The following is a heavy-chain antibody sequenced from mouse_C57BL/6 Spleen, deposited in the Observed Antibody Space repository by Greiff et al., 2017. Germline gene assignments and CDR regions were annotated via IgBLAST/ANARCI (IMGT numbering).Heavy chain of an antibody. CDR3: ARRDYYGNDDAMDY. CDR1: GYTFTDYY. Sequence: EVQLQQSGPELVKPGASVKISCKASGYTFTDYYMNWVKQSPGKSLEWIGDINPNNGGTSYNQKFKGKATLTVDKSSSTAYMELRSLTSEDSAVYYCARRDYYGNDDAMDYWGQGTSVTVSS. J-gene: IGHJ4*01. D-gene: IGHD2-2*01. V-gene: IGHV1-26*01. CDR2: INPNNGGT.